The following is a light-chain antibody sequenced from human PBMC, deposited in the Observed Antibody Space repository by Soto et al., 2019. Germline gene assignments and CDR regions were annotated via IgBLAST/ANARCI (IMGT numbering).Light chain of an antibody. CDR1: SSDVGTYTF. V-gene: IGLV2-23*01. Sequence: QSALTQPASVTGSPGQSITISCTGISSDVGTYTFVSWYQQHPGKAPKLMIYGDSRPSGVSNRFSGSKSGNTASLTISGLQAEDEGDYYCCSNAGTRTVFGGGTKLTVL. CDR3: CSNAGTRTV. CDR2: GDS. J-gene: IGLJ3*02.